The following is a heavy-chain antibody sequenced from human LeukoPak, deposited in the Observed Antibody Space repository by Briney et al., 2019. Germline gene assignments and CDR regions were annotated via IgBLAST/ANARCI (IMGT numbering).Heavy chain of an antibody. CDR1: GYTFTSYD. CDR2: MNPNSGGT. D-gene: IGHD3-16*01. J-gene: IGHJ3*02. Sequence: ASVKVSCKASGYTFTSYDINWVRQATGQGLEWMGWMNPNSGGTNYAQKFQGRVTMTRDTSISTAYMELSRLRSDDTAVYYCASAYEAAFDIWGQGTMVTVSS. V-gene: IGHV1-2*02. CDR3: ASAYEAAFDI.